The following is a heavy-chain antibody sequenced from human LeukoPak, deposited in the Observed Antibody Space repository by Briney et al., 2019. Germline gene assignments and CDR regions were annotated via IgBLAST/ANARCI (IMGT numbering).Heavy chain of an antibody. Sequence: SQTLSLTCAISGDGVSSNSAASNWIRQSPSRGLEWLGKTYSRSKWYYDYAVSVKSRITINPDTSKNQFSLQLNSVTPEDTAVYYCARSSKGTLDVWGQGTMVTVSS. CDR2: TYSRSKWYY. CDR3: ARSSKGTLDV. D-gene: IGHD3-10*01. V-gene: IGHV6-1*01. CDR1: GDGVSSNSAA. J-gene: IGHJ3*01.